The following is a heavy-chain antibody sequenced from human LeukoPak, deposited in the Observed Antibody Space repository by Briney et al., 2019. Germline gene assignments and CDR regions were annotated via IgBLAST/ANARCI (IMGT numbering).Heavy chain of an antibody. Sequence: PGGSLRLSCAASGFTFSSYGMSWVRQAPGKVLEWVSAISGSGGSTYYADSVKGRFTISRDNSKNTLYLQMNSLRAEDTAVYYCAKSGLYSSSPTDYWGQGTLVTVSS. CDR1: GFTFSSYG. CDR2: ISGSGGST. CDR3: AKSGLYSSSPTDY. J-gene: IGHJ4*02. V-gene: IGHV3-23*01. D-gene: IGHD6-13*01.